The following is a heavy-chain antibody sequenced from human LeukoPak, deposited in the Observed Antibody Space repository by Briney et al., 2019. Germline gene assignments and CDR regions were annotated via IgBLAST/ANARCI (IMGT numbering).Heavy chain of an antibody. Sequence: GGSLRLSCAASGLTFSRYWMTWFRQAPGKGLEWVANIKQDGSEKYYVDSVKGRFTISRDNSKNTLYLQMNSLRAEDTAVYYCAKDLRDLSLDYWGQGTLVTVSS. J-gene: IGHJ4*02. D-gene: IGHD5-24*01. CDR2: IKQDGSEK. V-gene: IGHV3-7*01. CDR1: GLTFSRYW. CDR3: AKDLRDLSLDY.